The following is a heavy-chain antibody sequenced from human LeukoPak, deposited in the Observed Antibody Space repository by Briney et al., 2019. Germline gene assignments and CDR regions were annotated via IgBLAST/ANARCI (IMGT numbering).Heavy chain of an antibody. J-gene: IGHJ4*02. V-gene: IGHV4-31*03. D-gene: IGHD6-19*01. CDR3: ATTIAVAGTSYYFDY. CDR2: INNNGST. CDR1: GGSISSGGYY. Sequence: PSQTLSLTCTVSGGSISSGGYYWSWIRQHPGKGLEWIGHINNNGSTYYNPPLKSRVTISVDTSKNQFSLKLNSVTAADTAVYYCATTIAVAGTSYYFDYWGQGTLVTVSS.